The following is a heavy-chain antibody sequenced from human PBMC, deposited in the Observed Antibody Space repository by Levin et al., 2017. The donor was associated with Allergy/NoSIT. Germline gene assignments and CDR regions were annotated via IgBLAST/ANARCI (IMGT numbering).Heavy chain of an antibody. Sequence: GASVKVSCAASGFTFSSYTMNWVRQAPGKGLEWVSSITGSSTYIFYADSVKGRFTISRDNAKNSLYLQMNSLRAEDTAFYYCARVNGEYRDHWGQGTLVTVSS. D-gene: IGHD7-27*01. CDR2: ITGSSTYI. CDR1: GFTFSSYT. V-gene: IGHV3-21*01. CDR3: ARVNGEYRDH. J-gene: IGHJ4*02.